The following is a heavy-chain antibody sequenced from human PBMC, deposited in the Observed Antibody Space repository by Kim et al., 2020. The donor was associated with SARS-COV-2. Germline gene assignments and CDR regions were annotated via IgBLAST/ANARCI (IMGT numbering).Heavy chain of an antibody. CDR2: VNPGDGDT. Sequence: ASVKVSCKASGYTFINYYFHWVRQAPGQGLEWMGIVNPGDGDTSYTQKFQGRVTMTRDTSTSTVFMELGSLTSEDTAVYYCVGERARGQYFDLWGRGTLVTVPS. CDR1: GYTFINYY. CDR3: VGERARGQYFDL. V-gene: IGHV1-46*01. J-gene: IGHJ2*01.